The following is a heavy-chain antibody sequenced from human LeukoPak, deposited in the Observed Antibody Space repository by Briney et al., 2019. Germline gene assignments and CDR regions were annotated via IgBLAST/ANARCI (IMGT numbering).Heavy chain of an antibody. Sequence: GRSLRLSCAASGFTFSSYAMHWVRQAPGKGLEWVAVISSDGSNKYSADSVKGRFTISRDNAKNSLYLQMNSLRAEDTAVYYCARDQSGSYPLGLDYWGQGTLVTVSS. V-gene: IGHV3-30*04. CDR2: ISSDGSNK. CDR3: ARDQSGSYPLGLDY. J-gene: IGHJ4*02. D-gene: IGHD1-26*01. CDR1: GFTFSSYA.